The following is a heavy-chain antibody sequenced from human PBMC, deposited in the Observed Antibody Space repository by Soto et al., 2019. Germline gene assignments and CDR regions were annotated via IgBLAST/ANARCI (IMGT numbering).Heavy chain of an antibody. Sequence: QLQLQESGPGLVKPSETLSLTCTVSGGSISSSSYYWGWIRQPPGKGLEWIGSIYYSGSTYYNPSLKSRVTISVDTSKNQFSLKLSSVTAADTAVYYCAESRAAAGKWDWFDPWGQGTLVTVSS. CDR3: AESRAAAGKWDWFDP. CDR2: IYYSGST. V-gene: IGHV4-39*01. D-gene: IGHD6-13*01. J-gene: IGHJ5*02. CDR1: GGSISSSSYY.